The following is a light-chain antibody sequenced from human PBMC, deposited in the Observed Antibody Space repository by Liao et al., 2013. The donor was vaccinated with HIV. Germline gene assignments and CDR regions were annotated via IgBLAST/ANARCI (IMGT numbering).Light chain of an antibody. V-gene: IGLV3-21*04. CDR3: QVWDTRDHGV. Sequence: SYELTQPPSVSVAPGKTAMITCGGDNVGSKSVHWYQQKPGQAPVLVISDDSDRPSGIPERFSGSNSGNAATLTISSVEAGDEADYYCQVWDTRDHGVFGGGTQLTVL. CDR2: DDS. J-gene: IGLJ3*02. CDR1: NVGSKS.